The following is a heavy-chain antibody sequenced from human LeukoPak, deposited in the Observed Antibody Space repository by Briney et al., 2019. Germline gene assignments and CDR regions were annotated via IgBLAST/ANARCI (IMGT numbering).Heavy chain of an antibody. CDR1: GFTFSSYG. CDR2: IRYDGSNK. CDR3: AKDRELWTDGQYDY. D-gene: IGHD1-26*01. J-gene: IGHJ4*02. V-gene: IGHV3-30*02. Sequence: GGSLRLSCAASGFTFSSYGMHWVRQAPGKGLEWEAFIRYDGSNKYYADSVKGRFTISRDNSKNTLYLQMNSLRAEDTAVYYCAKDRELWTDGQYDYWGQGTLVTVSS.